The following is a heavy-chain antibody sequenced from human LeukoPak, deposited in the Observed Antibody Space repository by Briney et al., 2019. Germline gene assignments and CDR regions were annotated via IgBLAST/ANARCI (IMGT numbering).Heavy chain of an antibody. V-gene: IGHV1-46*01. CDR1: GYTFTSNH. CDR3: AKLAASETGEGP. D-gene: IGHD6-13*01. Sequence: ASVKVSCKASGYTFTSNHIHCVRQAPGQGLEWMGVINPSGDSTSYAQKFQGRVTMTRDTSTSTVYMELSSLRSEDTAIYYCAKLAASETGEGPGGQETLVTVSS. J-gene: IGHJ5*02. CDR2: INPSGDST.